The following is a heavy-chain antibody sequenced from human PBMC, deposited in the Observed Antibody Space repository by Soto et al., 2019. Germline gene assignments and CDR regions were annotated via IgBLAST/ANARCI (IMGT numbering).Heavy chain of an antibody. CDR3: AKDLEGISTTVANRFDP. Sequence: GGSLRLSCAASGFTFSSYAMSWVRQAPGKGLEWVSAISGSGGSTYYADSVKGRFTISRDNSKNTLYLQMNSLRAEDTAVYYCAKDLEGISTTVANRFDPWCQAPLVTVPS. CDR1: GFTFSSYA. V-gene: IGHV3-23*01. J-gene: IGHJ5*02. CDR2: ISGSGGST. D-gene: IGHD1-1*01.